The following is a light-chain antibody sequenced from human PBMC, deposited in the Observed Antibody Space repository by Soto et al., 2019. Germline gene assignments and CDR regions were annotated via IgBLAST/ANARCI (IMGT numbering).Light chain of an antibody. CDR2: GAS. CDR1: QSVSSTY. CDR3: EQYDSSPYT. V-gene: IGKV3-20*01. Sequence: EIVLTQSPGTLSLSPGERATLSCRASQSVSSTYFAWYQHRPGQAPRLLIYGASSRETGIPDRFSGSGSGTDYILTISRLEPEDFAVYYCEQYDSSPYTFGQGTKVDIK. J-gene: IGKJ2*01.